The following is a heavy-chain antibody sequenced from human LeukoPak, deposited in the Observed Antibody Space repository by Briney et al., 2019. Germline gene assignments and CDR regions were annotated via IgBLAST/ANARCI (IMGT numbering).Heavy chain of an antibody. J-gene: IGHJ4*02. V-gene: IGHV1-2*02. Sequence: APVKVSCKASGYTFTGYCMHWVRQAPGQGLEWMGWINPKSAGTNYAQKFQGRVTMTRDTSISTAYMELSRLRSDDTAVYYCARDVGEYCSSVSCYASDYWGQGTLVTVSS. CDR1: GYTFTGYC. D-gene: IGHD2-2*01. CDR3: ARDVGEYCSSVSCYASDY. CDR2: INPKSAGT.